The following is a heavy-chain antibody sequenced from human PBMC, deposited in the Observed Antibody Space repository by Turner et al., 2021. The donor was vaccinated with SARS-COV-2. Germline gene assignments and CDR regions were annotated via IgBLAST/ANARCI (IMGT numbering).Heavy chain of an antibody. V-gene: IGHV4-34*01. CDR1: GGSFSGYY. CDR3: ARGRRVVAPTSWFDP. CDR2: INHSESN. J-gene: IGHJ5*02. D-gene: IGHD2-15*01. Sequence: QVHLQHCGAGLLQPSVTPSLTCAVYGGSFSGYYCSWFRQPPGQGLEWIREINHSESNNDNPSIKRRVTISVNTSKKQFSLKLSSVTAADTAEYYSARGRRVVAPTSWFDPWGQGTLVTVSS.